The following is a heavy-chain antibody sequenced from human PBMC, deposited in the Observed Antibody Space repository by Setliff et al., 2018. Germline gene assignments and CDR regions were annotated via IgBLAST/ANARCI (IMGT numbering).Heavy chain of an antibody. CDR3: AKILSDYHGLDY. Sequence: ASVKVSCKTSGFGFTTFGFSWVRQAPGQGLEWLGSISPYSGNTNYPQWLQDRVTMTIDTSISTGYMELSGLRSDDTAVYYCAKILSDYHGLDYWGQGTLVTVSS. V-gene: IGHV1-18*01. CDR2: ISPYSGNT. J-gene: IGHJ4*02. D-gene: IGHD3-9*01. CDR1: GFGFTTFG.